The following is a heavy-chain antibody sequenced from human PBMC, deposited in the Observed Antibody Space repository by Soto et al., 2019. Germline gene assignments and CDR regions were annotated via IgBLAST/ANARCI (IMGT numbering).Heavy chain of an antibody. V-gene: IGHV4-59*01. CDR3: ARAPIVPTYGMDV. CDR2: IYYSGKT. Sequence: SETLSLTCIVSGDSMTNDYWTWIRRPPGKGLEWIGYIYYSGKTDYNPSLQSRVSISIDTSRKQFSLKLSSVTAADTAVYYCARAPIVPTYGMDVWGQGTTVTVSS. CDR1: GDSMTNDY. J-gene: IGHJ6*02. D-gene: IGHD2-2*01.